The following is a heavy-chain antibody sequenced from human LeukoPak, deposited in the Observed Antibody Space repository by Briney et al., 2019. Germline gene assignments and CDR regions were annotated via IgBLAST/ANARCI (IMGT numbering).Heavy chain of an antibody. D-gene: IGHD3-22*01. J-gene: IGHJ4*02. CDR1: GFTFSSYA. CDR2: ICGSGGTT. Sequence: GGSLRLSCTASGFTFSSYAMSWVRQAPGKGLEWVSAICGSGGTTYYADSVKGRFTISRDNSKNTLHLQMNSLRAVDTAVYYCAKGAHYYDSSGYFLYFDYRGQGTLVTVSS. CDR3: AKGAHYYDSSGYFLYFDY. V-gene: IGHV3-23*01.